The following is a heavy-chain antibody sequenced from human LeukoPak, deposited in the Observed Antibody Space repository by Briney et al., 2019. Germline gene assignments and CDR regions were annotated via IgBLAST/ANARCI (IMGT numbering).Heavy chain of an antibody. CDR2: IWYDGSNK. CDR3: ARVGGDISFDY. Sequence: GGSPRLSCAASGFTFSSYGMHWVRQAPGKGLEWVAVIWYDGSNKYYADSVKGRFTISRDNSKNTLYLQMNSLRAEDTAVYYCARVGGDISFDYWGQGTLVTVSS. CDR1: GFTFSSYG. V-gene: IGHV3-33*01. J-gene: IGHJ4*02. D-gene: IGHD3-9*01.